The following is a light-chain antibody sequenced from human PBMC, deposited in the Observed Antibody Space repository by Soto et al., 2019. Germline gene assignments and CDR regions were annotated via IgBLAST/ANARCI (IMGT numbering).Light chain of an antibody. CDR1: QSVSSRY. V-gene: IGKV3-20*01. Sequence: EIVMTQSPGTLSLSPGASSTLSCRASQSVSSRYSAWYQQKPGQAPRLLIYGASTRATGIPDRFSGSGSETDFTLTISRLEPEDFAVYYCQHYGSSPRTFGQGTKVDIK. CDR3: QHYGSSPRT. J-gene: IGKJ1*01. CDR2: GAS.